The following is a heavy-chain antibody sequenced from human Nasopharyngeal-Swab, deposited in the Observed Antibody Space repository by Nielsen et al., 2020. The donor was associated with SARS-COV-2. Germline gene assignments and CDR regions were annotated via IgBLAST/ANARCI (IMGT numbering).Heavy chain of an antibody. CDR2: IWYDGSNK. CDR1: GFTFSSYG. Sequence: GESLKISCAASGFTFSSYGMHWVRQAPGKGLEWVAVIWYDGSNKYYADSVKGRFTISRDNSKNTLYLQMNSLRAEDTVVYYCARGGVGSYHRLVDDYWGQGTLVTVSS. J-gene: IGHJ4*02. D-gene: IGHD1-26*01. V-gene: IGHV3-33*01. CDR3: ARGGVGSYHRLVDDY.